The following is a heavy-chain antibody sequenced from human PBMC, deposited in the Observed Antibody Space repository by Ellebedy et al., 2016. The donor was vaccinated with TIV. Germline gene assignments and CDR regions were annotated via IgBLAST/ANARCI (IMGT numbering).Heavy chain of an antibody. CDR3: ARDLSGTQGHRFDP. V-gene: IGHV3-23*01. D-gene: IGHD1-26*01. Sequence: GESLKISXAASGFTFSSYAMSWVRQAPGKGLEWVSAISGSGGSTYYADSVKGRFTISRDNSKNTLYLQMNSLRAEDTAVYYCARDLSGTQGHRFDPWGQGTLVTVSS. CDR1: GFTFSSYA. J-gene: IGHJ5*02. CDR2: ISGSGGST.